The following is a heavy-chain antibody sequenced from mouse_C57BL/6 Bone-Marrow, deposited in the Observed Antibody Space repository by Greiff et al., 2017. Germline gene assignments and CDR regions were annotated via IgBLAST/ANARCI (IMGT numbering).Heavy chain of an antibody. CDR3: ARYGDYFDY. D-gene: IGHD1-1*01. J-gene: IGHJ2*01. CDR1: GYTFTSYG. Sequence: VQLQQSGAELARPGASVKLSCKASGYTFTSYGISWVKQRTGQGLEWIGEIYPRSGNTYYNEKFKGKATLTADKSSSTAYMEPRSLTSEDSAVYFCARYGDYFDYWGQGTTLTVSS. V-gene: IGHV1-81*01. CDR2: IYPRSGNT.